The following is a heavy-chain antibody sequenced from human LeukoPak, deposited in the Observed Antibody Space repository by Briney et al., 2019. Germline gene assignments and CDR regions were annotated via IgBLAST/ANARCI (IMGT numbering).Heavy chain of an antibody. J-gene: IGHJ6*03. CDR2: ISNSGRTI. Sequence: PGRSVRLSCAASGFTFSDHYMSWIRQAPGKGLEWVSYISNSGRTIYYADSVKGRFTISRGNAENSLYLQMNSLRAEDTAVYYCARVIATRPHYHYYMDVWGKGTTVTVSS. CDR3: ARVIATRPHYHYYMDV. CDR1: GFTFSDHY. V-gene: IGHV3-11*04. D-gene: IGHD6-6*01.